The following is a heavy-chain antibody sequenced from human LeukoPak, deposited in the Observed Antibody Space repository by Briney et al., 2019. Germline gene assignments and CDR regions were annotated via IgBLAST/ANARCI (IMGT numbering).Heavy chain of an antibody. CDR2: ISVHIGNT. CDR1: GYTFSSLG. J-gene: IGHJ6*03. V-gene: IGHV1-18*01. Sequence: ASVKVSCKASGYTFSSLGISWVRQTPGQGLEWMGWISVHIGNTIYAQKFKDRVTMSTDISTNTAYMELRSLRYDDTAVYYCARDRLPIEEAVSAYYSIDVWSKGTTVTVSS. D-gene: IGHD2-21*02. CDR3: ARDRLPIEEAVSAYYSIDV.